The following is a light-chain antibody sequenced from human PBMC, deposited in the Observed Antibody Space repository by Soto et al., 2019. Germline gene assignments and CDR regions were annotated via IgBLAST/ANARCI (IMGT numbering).Light chain of an antibody. V-gene: IGLV1-47*01. J-gene: IGLJ1*01. CDR1: NSNIGSNY. Sequence: QSVLAQPPSASGTPGQTLTISCSRNNSNIGSNYVYCYQQFPGTAPKLLIYRNNQRPSGVPDRFSGSRSGTSASLAISGLRPEDEADYYCAAWDDSLSSYVFGTGTKVTVL. CDR3: AAWDDSLSSYV. CDR2: RNN.